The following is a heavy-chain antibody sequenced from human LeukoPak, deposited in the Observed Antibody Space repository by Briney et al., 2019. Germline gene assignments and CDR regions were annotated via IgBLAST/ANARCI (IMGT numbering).Heavy chain of an antibody. D-gene: IGHD6-13*01. J-gene: IGHJ4*02. CDR2: IKQDGSEK. V-gene: IGHV3-7*01. CDR1: GFTFSSYS. CDR3: AKATSSWHEFDY. Sequence: GGSLRLSCAASGFTFSSYSMTWVRQAPGKGLEWVANIKQDGSEKNYVDSVKGRFTISRDNAKNSLYLQMNSLRAEDMAVYYCAKATSSWHEFDYWGQGTLVTVSS.